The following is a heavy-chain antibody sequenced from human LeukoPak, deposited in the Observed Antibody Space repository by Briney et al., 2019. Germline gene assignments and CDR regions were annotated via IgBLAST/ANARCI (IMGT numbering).Heavy chain of an antibody. V-gene: IGHV1-3*01. CDR1: GYTFTSYA. J-gene: IGHJ4*02. CDR2: TNAGNGNT. Sequence: RASVKVSCKASGYTFTSYAMHWVRQAPGQRLEWMGWTNAGNGNTKYSQKFQGRVTITRDTSASTAYMELSSLRSEDTAVYYCARDSVDTAMPRYWGQGTLVTVSS. D-gene: IGHD5-18*01. CDR3: ARDSVDTAMPRY.